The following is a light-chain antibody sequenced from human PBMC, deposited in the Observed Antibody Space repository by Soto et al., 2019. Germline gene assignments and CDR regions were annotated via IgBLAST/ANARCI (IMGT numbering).Light chain of an antibody. Sequence: EIVLTQSPGTLSLSPGERVTLSCRASQSVTRSFLAWYQQKPGQAPRLLIYGASSRATGIPDRLSGSGSGTDFTLTISRLEPEDFAVYYCHHYGSSPQAFGPGTKVDIK. CDR2: GAS. CDR3: HHYGSSPQA. V-gene: IGKV3-20*01. CDR1: QSVTRSF. J-gene: IGKJ3*01.